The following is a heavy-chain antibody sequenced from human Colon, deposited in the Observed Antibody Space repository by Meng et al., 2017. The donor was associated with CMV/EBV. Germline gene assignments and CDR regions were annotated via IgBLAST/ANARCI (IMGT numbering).Heavy chain of an antibody. Sequence: GGSLRLSCAASGFTFSNCAMTWVRQAPGKGLEWVSSISGGGGRTYYADSVRGRFTISRDNSENTFHLQLDGLRAEDTATYYCAKARYYDFWTGYYNAFDYWGQGTLVTVSS. V-gene: IGHV3-23*01. D-gene: IGHD3-3*01. J-gene: IGHJ4*02. CDR1: GFTFSNCA. CDR3: AKARYYDFWTGYYNAFDY. CDR2: ISGGGGRT.